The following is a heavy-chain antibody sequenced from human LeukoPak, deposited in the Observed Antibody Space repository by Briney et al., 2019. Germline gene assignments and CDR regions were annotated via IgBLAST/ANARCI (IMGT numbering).Heavy chain of an antibody. CDR1: GFTFSSYG. D-gene: IGHD3-22*01. CDR3: AREVGNYYDSSGYYSP. V-gene: IGHV3-30*02. Sequence: GGSLRLSCAASGFTFSSYGMHWVRQAPGKGLEWVAFIRYDGSNKYYADSVKGRFTISRDNSKNTLYLQMNSLRAEDTAVYYCAREVGNYYDSSGYYSPWGQGTLVTVSS. J-gene: IGHJ5*02. CDR2: IRYDGSNK.